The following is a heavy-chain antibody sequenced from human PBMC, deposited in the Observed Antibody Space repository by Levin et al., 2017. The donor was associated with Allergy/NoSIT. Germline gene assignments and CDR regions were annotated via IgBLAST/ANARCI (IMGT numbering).Heavy chain of an antibody. D-gene: IGHD6-19*01. Sequence: GGSLRLSCAASGFTFSSYGMHWVRQAPGKGLEWVAVIWYDGSNKYYADSVKGRFTISRDNSKNTLYLQMNSLRAEDTAVYYCARDSAEQWLVSPGWFDPWGQGTLVTVSS. J-gene: IGHJ5*02. CDR1: GFTFSSYG. CDR3: ARDSAEQWLVSPGWFDP. CDR2: IWYDGSNK. V-gene: IGHV3-33*01.